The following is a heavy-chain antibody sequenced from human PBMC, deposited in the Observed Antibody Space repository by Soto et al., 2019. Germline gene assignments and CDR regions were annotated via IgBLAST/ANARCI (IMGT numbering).Heavy chain of an antibody. V-gene: IGHV3-23*01. D-gene: IGHD5-18*01. J-gene: IGHJ4*02. CDR3: AKGPSRGYSYGGVYFDY. CDR1: GFPFSGYC. CDR2: ISGSGGST. Sequence: VGSLSLSCTSSGFPFSGYCMILVRPAPGKGLEWVSAISGSGGSTYYADSVKGRFTISRDNSKNTLYLQMNSLRAEDTAVYYCAKGPSRGYSYGGVYFDYWGQGTLVTVS.